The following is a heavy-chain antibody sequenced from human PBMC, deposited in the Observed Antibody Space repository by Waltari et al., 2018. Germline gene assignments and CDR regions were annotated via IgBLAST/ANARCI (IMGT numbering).Heavy chain of an antibody. D-gene: IGHD4-17*01. J-gene: IGHJ4*02. CDR2: TYSGGAT. V-gene: IGHV3-53*01. CDR1: GLDVSSNY. CDR3: ARDVNNEYGDY. Sequence: EVQLVESGGGLIQPGGSLRLSCAASGLDVSSNYMSWVRQAPGKGLEWFSLTYSGGATYYADSVKGRFTISRDTSKNTLYLQMNSLRAEDTAVYYCARDVNNEYGDYWGQGTLVTVSS.